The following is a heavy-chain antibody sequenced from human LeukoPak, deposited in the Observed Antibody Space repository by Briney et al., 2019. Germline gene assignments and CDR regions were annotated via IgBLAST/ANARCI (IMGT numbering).Heavy chain of an antibody. V-gene: IGHV4-34*01. J-gene: IGHJ5*02. Sequence: SETLSLTCAVYGGSFSGYYWSWIRQPPGKRLEWIGEINHSGSTNYNPSLKSRVTISVDTSKNQFSLKLSSVTAADTAVYYCARNSESSGEFDPWGQGTLVTVSS. CDR1: GGSFSGYY. CDR3: ARNSESSGEFDP. CDR2: INHSGST. D-gene: IGHD1-14*01.